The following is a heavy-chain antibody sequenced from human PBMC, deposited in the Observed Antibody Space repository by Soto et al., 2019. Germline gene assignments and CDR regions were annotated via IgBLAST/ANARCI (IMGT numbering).Heavy chain of an antibody. CDR2: MSGSGGST. CDR3: AKDPDYHHLGILIF. Sequence: EVQLFESGGGLVQPGGSLRLSCAASGVTFSSYAMSWVRQAPGKGLEWVSAMSGSGGSTYYADSVKGRFTISRDNSKNTLYLKMNSLRADDTAVYYCAKDPDYHHLGILIFWGQGTLVTVSS. CDR1: GVTFSSYA. V-gene: IGHV3-23*01. J-gene: IGHJ4*02. D-gene: IGHD3-16*01.